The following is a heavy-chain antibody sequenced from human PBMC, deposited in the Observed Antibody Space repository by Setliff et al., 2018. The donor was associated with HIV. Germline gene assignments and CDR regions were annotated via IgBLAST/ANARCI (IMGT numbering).Heavy chain of an antibody. V-gene: IGHV3-23*01. CDR1: GFTFSNYA. J-gene: IGHJ4*02. CDR2: ILSTGERT. D-gene: IGHD3-22*01. CDR3: AKELAASGLGYFDS. Sequence: LRLSCAASGFTFSNYAMSWVRQAPGEGLEWVSAILSTGERTFYADSVKGRFTISRDNSKNTVYLQMNSLRAEDTPEYYCAKELAASGLGYFDSWGRGILVTVSS.